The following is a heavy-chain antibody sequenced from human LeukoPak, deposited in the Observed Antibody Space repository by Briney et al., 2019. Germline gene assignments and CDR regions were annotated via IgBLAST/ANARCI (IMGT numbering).Heavy chain of an antibody. Sequence: GGSLRLSCAASGFTFISYGMHRVRQAPGKGLEWVAVISYDGSNKYYADSVKGRFTISRDNSKNTLYPQMNSLRAEDTAVYYCAKDSRGYSYGYSFDYWGQGTLVTVSS. CDR2: ISYDGSNK. D-gene: IGHD5-18*01. V-gene: IGHV3-30*18. CDR1: GFTFISYG. CDR3: AKDSRGYSYGYSFDY. J-gene: IGHJ4*02.